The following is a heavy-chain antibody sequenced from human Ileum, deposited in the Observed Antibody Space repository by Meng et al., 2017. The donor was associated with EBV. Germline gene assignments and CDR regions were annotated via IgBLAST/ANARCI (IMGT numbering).Heavy chain of an antibody. D-gene: IGHD4-23*01. CDR3: ARYGTCGANSFYCFDP. CDR1: GGSFSNYY. Sequence: VQPQQWGAGPVKPSETLSLTCGFYGGSFSNYYWTWIRQPPGKGLEWIGEISHTGTTKYNPSLKNRVTISLDTSNNQFSLNLNSVTAADTALYYCARYGTCGANSFYCFDPWGQGTLVTVSS. V-gene: IGHV4-34*01. J-gene: IGHJ5*02. CDR2: ISHTGTT.